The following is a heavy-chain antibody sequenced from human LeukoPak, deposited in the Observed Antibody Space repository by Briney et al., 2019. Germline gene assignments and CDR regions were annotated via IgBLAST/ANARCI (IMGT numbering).Heavy chain of an antibody. J-gene: IGHJ4*02. V-gene: IGHV3-21*01. CDR3: ARDQRGGTYSDY. CDR1: GFTFSNYY. CDR2: ISSSSTYI. D-gene: IGHD1-26*01. Sequence: GGSLRLSCEASGFTFSNYYMNWVRQAPGKGLEFVSSISSSSTYIYYADSVKGRFTISRDDAKNSLYLQMNSLRAEDTALYYCARDQRGGTYSDYWGQGTLVTVSS.